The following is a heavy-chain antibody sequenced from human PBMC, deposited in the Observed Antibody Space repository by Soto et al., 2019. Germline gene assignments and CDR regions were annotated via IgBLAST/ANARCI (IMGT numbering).Heavy chain of an antibody. CDR1: GFTFSDHF. D-gene: IGHD3-22*01. J-gene: IGHJ3*02. Sequence: PGGSLRLSCAASGFTFSDHFMDWVRQAPGKGLEWVGRIRNKAKSYTTQCAASVKGRFTISRDDSQNSLYLQMNSLGTGDRALYYCVKVNYYDSSGYSLDAFDIWGQGTMVTVSS. CDR3: VKVNYYDSSGYSLDAFDI. CDR2: IRNKAKSYTT. V-gene: IGHV3-72*01.